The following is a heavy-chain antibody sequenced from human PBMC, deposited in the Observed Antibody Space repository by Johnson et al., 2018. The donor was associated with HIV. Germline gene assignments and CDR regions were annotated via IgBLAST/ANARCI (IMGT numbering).Heavy chain of an antibody. J-gene: IGHJ3*02. CDR3: TTSVTIFGVVILDAFDI. CDR1: GFTFSSYA. V-gene: IGHV3-64*01. Sequence: VQLVESGGGLVQPGGSLRLSCAASGFTFSSYAMHWVRQAPGKGLEYVSAISSNGGSTYYANSVKGRFTISRDNSKNTLYLQMGSLRTEDTAVYYCTTSVTIFGVVILDAFDIWGQGTMVTVSS. D-gene: IGHD3-3*01. CDR2: ISSNGGST.